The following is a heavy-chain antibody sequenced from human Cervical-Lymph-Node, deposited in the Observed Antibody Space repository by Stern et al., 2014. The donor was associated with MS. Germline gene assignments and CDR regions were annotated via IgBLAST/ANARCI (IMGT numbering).Heavy chain of an antibody. V-gene: IGHV1-58*02. J-gene: IGHJ5*02. CDR2: VVVFNGDV. Sequence: QLVQSGPEVMKPGTSVKVSCKASGITFSHSAMQWLRQARGKRPEWIGWVVVFNGDVNYAPRFQELVTITRYMSTSTVYMELRSLKSEDTAIYYCASERYTYYDDQRPPGGFDPWGQGTLVTVSS. CDR3: ASERYTYYDDQRPPGGFDP. CDR1: GITFSHSA. D-gene: IGHD5-18*01.